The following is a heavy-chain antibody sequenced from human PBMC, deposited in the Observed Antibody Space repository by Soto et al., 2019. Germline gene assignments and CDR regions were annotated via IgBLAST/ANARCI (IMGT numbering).Heavy chain of an antibody. V-gene: IGHV3-74*01. D-gene: IGHD6-13*01. CDR3: AREKEQQLVRAFDI. J-gene: IGHJ3*02. CDR1: GFTFSSYW. Sequence: EVQLVESGGGLVQPGGSLRLSCAASGFTFSSYWMHWVRQAPGKGLVWVSRINSDGSSTSYADSVKGRFTISRDNAKNTLYLQMNRLRAEDTAVYYCAREKEQQLVRAFDIWGQGTMVTVSS. CDR2: INSDGSST.